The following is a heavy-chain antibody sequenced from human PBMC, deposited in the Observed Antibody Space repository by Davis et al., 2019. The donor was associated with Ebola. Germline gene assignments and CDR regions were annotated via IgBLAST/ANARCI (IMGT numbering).Heavy chain of an antibody. D-gene: IGHD1-20*01. CDR1: GGSISSYY. CDR2: IYHSGST. CDR3: ARWAPYNWNDGYYFDY. J-gene: IGHJ4*02. Sequence: MPSETLSLTCTVSGGSISSYYWSWIRRPPGKGLEWIGYIYHSGSTNYNPSLKSRVTISVDTSKNQFSLNLSSVTAADTAVYYCARWAPYNWNDGYYFDYWGQGTLVTVSS. V-gene: IGHV4-59*08.